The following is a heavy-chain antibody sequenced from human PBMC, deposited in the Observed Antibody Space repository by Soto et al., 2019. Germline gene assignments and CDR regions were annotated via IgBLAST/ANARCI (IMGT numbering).Heavy chain of an antibody. Sequence: QVQLVESGGGVVQPGRSLRLSCAAAGFSFSISPIHWVRQAPGKGPEWVALRSYDGTNKFYADSVKGRFTISRDNSKSTLYLQVDSLRPEDAAVYYCARDPKTSGGQHWAFNYFDSWGQGTLVTVSS. CDR3: ARDPKTSGGQHWAFNYFDS. CDR1: GFSFSISP. CDR2: RSYDGTNK. J-gene: IGHJ4*02. V-gene: IGHV3-30-3*01. D-gene: IGHD7-27*01.